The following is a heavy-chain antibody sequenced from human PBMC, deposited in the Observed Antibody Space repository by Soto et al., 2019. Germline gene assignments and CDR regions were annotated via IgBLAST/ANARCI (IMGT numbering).Heavy chain of an antibody. CDR2: IGSSSSYI. V-gene: IGHV3-21*01. Sequence: PGGSLRLSCAASRFTFSTYSMNWVRQAPGKGLEWVSSIGSSSSYIYYADSVKGRFTISRDNAKNSLYLQMNSLRAEDTAVYYCARHPRVYCISSSCSSGLHDAFDIWGQGTMVTVSS. D-gene: IGHD2-2*01. CDR3: ARHPRVYCISSSCSSGLHDAFDI. CDR1: RFTFSTYS. J-gene: IGHJ3*02.